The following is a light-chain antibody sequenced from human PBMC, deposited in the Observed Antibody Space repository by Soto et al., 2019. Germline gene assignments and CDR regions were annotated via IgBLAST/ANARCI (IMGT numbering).Light chain of an antibody. J-gene: IGKJ1*01. V-gene: IGKV3-11*01. Sequence: VLTQSPATLSLSPGDTATLSCRASQSISSYLAWYQQKPGQPPRLLIFDASNRATGIPARFSGSGSGTEFTLTISSLQSEDFAVYSCQQYGGSPWTFGQGTKVDI. CDR2: DAS. CDR3: QQYGGSPWT. CDR1: QSISSY.